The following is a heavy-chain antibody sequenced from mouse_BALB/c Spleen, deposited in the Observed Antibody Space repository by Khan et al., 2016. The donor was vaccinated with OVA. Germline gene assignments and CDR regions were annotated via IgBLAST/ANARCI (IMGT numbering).Heavy chain of an antibody. CDR2: ICAGGST. CDR3: ARSKYLVRY. CDR1: GYSFTRYG. Sequence: QVQLKESGPGLVAPSQSLSITCTVSGYSFTRYGVHWVRQPPGKGLEWLGLICAGGSTNYNWSLKCRLSITIDNSKNLLFLIMNSLQTDDAAVYYCARSKYLVRYWGQGTTLTVSS. J-gene: IGHJ2*01. V-gene: IGHV2-9*02.